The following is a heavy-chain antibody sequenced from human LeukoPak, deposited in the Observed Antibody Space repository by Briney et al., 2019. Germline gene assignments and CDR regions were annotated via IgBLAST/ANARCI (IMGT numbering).Heavy chain of an antibody. CDR1: GFTVRSNY. V-gene: IGHV3-53*01. CDR3: ARMLISSGYYVDS. Sequence: GGSLRLSCAASGFTVRSNYMSWVRQAPGKGLEWVSVIYSGGTTYYADSVKGRFNISRDISKNTLYLQMGSLRVEDTAVYYCARMLISSGYYVDSWGQGTLVTVSS. CDR2: IYSGGTT. J-gene: IGHJ4*02. D-gene: IGHD3-22*01.